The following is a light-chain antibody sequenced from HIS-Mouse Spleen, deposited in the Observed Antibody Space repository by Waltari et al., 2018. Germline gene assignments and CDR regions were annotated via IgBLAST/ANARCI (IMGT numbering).Light chain of an antibody. CDR1: SGYSNYK. Sequence: QPVLTQPPSASASLGASVTLTCTLSSGYSNYKVDWYQQRPGKGPRFVMRVGTGGMVGSNGDGIPVRFSVLGSGLNRYLTIKNIQEEDESDYHCGADHGSGSNFVVFGGGTKLTVL. J-gene: IGLJ3*02. V-gene: IGLV9-49*01. CDR2: VGTGGMVG. CDR3: GADHGSGSNFVV.